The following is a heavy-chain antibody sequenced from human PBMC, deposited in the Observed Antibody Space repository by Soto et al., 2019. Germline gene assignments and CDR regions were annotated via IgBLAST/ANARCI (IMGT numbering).Heavy chain of an antibody. D-gene: IGHD5-12*01. CDR1: GFTFDDYA. CDR2: ISWNSGSI. CDR3: AKDMEGGKDGYNFDY. J-gene: IGHJ4*02. V-gene: IGHV3-9*01. Sequence: GGSLRLSCAASGFTFDDYAMHWVRQAPGKGLEWVSGISWNSGSIGYADSVKGRFTISRDNAKNSLYLQMNSLRAEDTALYYCAKDMEGGKDGYNFDYWGQGTLVTVSS.